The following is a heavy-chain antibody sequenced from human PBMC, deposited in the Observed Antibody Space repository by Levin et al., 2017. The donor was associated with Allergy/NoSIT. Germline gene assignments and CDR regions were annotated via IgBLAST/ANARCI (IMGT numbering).Heavy chain of an antibody. Sequence: GESLKISCKASGYTFTSYAMHWVRQAPGQRLEWMGWINAGNGNTKYSQKFQGRVTITRDTSASTAYMELSSLRSEDTAVYYCARGKVKYYDFWSGSQVDGMDVWGQGTTVTVSS. CDR1: GYTFTSYA. CDR2: INAGNGNT. CDR3: ARGKVKYYDFWSGSQVDGMDV. D-gene: IGHD3-3*01. V-gene: IGHV1-3*01. J-gene: IGHJ6*02.